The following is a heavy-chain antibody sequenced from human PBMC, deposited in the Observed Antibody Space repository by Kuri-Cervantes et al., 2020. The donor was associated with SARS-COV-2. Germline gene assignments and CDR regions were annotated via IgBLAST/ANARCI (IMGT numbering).Heavy chain of an antibody. V-gene: IGHV4-34*01. Sequence: SQTLSLTCAVYGGSFNNYYWSWVRQSPGKGLEWIGEISHNGNTNYNPSLKSRVTISVDTTKNQFSLKLSSVTAAATAVYYCARLYSSGGNFDYWGQGTLVTVSS. D-gene: IGHD6-19*01. CDR3: ARLYSSGGNFDY. CDR2: ISHNGNT. J-gene: IGHJ4*02. CDR1: GGSFNNYY.